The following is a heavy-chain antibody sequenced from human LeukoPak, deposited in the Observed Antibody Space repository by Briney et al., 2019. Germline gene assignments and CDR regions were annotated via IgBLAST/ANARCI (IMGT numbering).Heavy chain of an antibody. Sequence: PSETLSLTCTVSGGSIGSSSYYWGWIRQPPGKGLEWIGSIYYSGSTYYNPSLKSRVTISVDTSKNQFSLKLSSVTAADTAVYYCAGQSGRFRNYYYYMDVWGKGTTVTVSS. CDR1: GGSIGSSSYY. CDR2: IYYSGST. J-gene: IGHJ6*03. CDR3: AGQSGRFRNYYYYMDV. D-gene: IGHD3-10*01. V-gene: IGHV4-39*01.